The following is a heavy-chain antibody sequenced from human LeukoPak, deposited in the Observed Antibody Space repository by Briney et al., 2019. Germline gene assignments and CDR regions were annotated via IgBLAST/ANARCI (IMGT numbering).Heavy chain of an antibody. CDR3: AREDYDYVWGSYDSY. D-gene: IGHD3-16*01. CDR1: GFTFSNAW. CDR2: ISSSGSTI. J-gene: IGHJ4*02. V-gene: IGHV3-48*04. Sequence: PGGSLRLSCAASGFTFSNAWMNWVRQAPGKGLEWVSYISSSGSTIYYADSVKGRFTISRDNAKNSLYLQMNSLRAEDTAVYYCAREDYDYVWGSYDSYWGQGTLVTVSS.